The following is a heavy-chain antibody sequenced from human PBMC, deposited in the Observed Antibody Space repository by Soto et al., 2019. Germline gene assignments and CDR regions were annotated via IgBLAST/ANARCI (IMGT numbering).Heavy chain of an antibody. J-gene: IGHJ4*02. CDR3: AREYSSSSPGSYYFDY. Sequence: QVPLVQSGAEVKKPGSSVKVSCKASGGTFSSYAISWVRQAPGQGLEWMGGIIPIFGTANYAQKFQGRVTITADEXTXXAYMGLSSLRSEDTAVYYCAREYSSSSPGSYYFDYWGQGTLVTVSS. CDR2: IIPIFGTA. D-gene: IGHD6-6*01. V-gene: IGHV1-69*12. CDR1: GGTFSSYA.